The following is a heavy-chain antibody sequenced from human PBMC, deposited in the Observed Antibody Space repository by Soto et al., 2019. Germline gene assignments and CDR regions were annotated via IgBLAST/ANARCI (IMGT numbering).Heavy chain of an antibody. J-gene: IGHJ5*02. CDR3: QGDRTYTWFEI. V-gene: IGHV4-39*01. CDR1: GGSISSSSYY. Sequence: SETLSLTCTVSGGSISSSSYYWGWIRQPPGKGLEWIGSIYYSGSTYYNPSLKSRVTISVDTSKNQFSLKLSSVTAADTAVYYCQGDRTYTWFEIWGQGPLVSFSS. CDR2: IYYSGST. D-gene: IGHD2-15*01.